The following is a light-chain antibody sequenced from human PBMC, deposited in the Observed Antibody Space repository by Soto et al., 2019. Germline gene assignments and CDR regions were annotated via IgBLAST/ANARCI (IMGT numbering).Light chain of an antibody. CDR2: AAS. Sequence: EIVLTQSPGTLSLSPGERATLSCRATQRVSSRYLAWYQQKPGQTPRLLIYAASSRATGIPGRFSGSGSGTDFTLNIRRLEPEDFAVYYCQQYDTSPLTFGGGTKVEIK. J-gene: IGKJ4*01. CDR1: QRVSSRY. CDR3: QQYDTSPLT. V-gene: IGKV3-20*01.